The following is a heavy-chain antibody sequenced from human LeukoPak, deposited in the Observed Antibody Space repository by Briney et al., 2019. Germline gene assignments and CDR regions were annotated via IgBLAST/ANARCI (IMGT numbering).Heavy chain of an antibody. D-gene: IGHD3-22*01. CDR3: ARDGNYYDSSGYSLNFDY. V-gene: IGHV1-3*01. CDR2: INAGNGNT. CDR1: GYTFTSYA. J-gene: IGHJ4*02. Sequence: ASVKVSCKASGYTFTSYAMHWVRQAPGQRLEWMGWINAGNGNTKYSQKFQGRVTITRDTSASTAYMELSSLRSEDTAVYYCARDGNYYDSSGYSLNFDYWGQGTLVIVSS.